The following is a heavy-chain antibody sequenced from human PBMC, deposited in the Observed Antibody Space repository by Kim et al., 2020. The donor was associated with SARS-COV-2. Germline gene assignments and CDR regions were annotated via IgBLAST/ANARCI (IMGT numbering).Heavy chain of an antibody. V-gene: IGHV4-39*01. CDR3: ARHSSSWFQGVGVYMDV. D-gene: IGHD6-13*01. Sequence: SETLSLTCTVSGGSISSSSYYWGWIRQPPGKGLEWIGSIYYSGSTYYNPSLKSRVTISVDTSKNQFSLKLSSVTAADTAVYYCARHSSSWFQGVGVYMDVWGKGTTVTVSS. CDR2: IYYSGST. CDR1: GGSISSSSYY. J-gene: IGHJ6*03.